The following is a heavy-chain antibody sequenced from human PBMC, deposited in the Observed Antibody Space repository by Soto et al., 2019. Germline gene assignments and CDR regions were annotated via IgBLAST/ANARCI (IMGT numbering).Heavy chain of an antibody. V-gene: IGHV5-51*01. Sequence: GESLKISCKSYGYSFTTYWIAWVRQMPGKGLEWMGSIHPGESDTRYSPSFQGQFTISADSSITTAYLQWSRLKASDTAMYYCARHEETYYNFYGMDVCGQGTKVTVYS. CDR2: IHPGESDT. CDR1: GYSFTTYW. J-gene: IGHJ6*02. CDR3: ARHEETYYNFYGMDV.